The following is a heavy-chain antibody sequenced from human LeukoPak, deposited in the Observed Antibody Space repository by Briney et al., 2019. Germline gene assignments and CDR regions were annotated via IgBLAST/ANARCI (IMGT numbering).Heavy chain of an antibody. CDR3: AKDSRRMIIVVPAAHNYFDP. CDR1: GFTFSSYG. D-gene: IGHD2-2*01. J-gene: IGHJ5*02. CDR2: IRYDGYNK. Sequence: GGSLRLSCAASGFTFSSYGMHWVRQAPGKGLEWVAFIRYDGYNKYYADSVKGRFTISRDNSKNTLYLQMNSLRAEDTAIYYCAKDSRRMIIVVPAAHNYFDPWGQGTLVTVSS. V-gene: IGHV3-30*02.